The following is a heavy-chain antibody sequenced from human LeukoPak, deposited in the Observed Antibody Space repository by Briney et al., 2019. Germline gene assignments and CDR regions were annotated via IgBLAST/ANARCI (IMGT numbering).Heavy chain of an antibody. V-gene: IGHV3-23*03. CDR1: GFTFSNYA. Sequence: PGGSLRLSCAASGFTFSNYALGWVRRAPGKGLEWVSFIYSDGTTYYADSVQGRFTISRDSSKNTLHFQMNSVRAEDTAIYYCARETSGFDPWGQGTLVTVSS. CDR3: ARETSGFDP. J-gene: IGHJ5*02. D-gene: IGHD6-6*01. CDR2: IYSDGTT.